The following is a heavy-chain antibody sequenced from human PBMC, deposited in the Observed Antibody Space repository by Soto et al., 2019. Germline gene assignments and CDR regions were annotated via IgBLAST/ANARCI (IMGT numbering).Heavy chain of an antibody. CDR2: ISGSGGST. J-gene: IGHJ4*02. CDR3: AKDTAWELSCFDY. Sequence: GGSLRLSCAASGFTFNNYLLSWVRQAPGKGLEWVSAISGSGGSTYYADSVKGRFTISRDNSKNTLYLQMNSLRAEDTAVYYCAKDTAWELSCFDYWGQGTLVTVSS. CDR1: GFTFNNYL. D-gene: IGHD3-16*02. V-gene: IGHV3-23*01.